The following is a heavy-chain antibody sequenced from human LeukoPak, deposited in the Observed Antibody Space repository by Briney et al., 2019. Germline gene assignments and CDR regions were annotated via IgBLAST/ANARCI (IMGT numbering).Heavy chain of an antibody. CDR2: INPTGGST. CDR1: GYTFTIYY. D-gene: IGHD1-26*01. J-gene: IGHJ5*02. Sequence: ASVKVSCKASGYTFTIYYMHWVRQAPGQGHEWMGLINPTGGSTGYAQKFQGRVTMTRDMSTSTDYMELSSLRSEDTAIYYCARDNSVGDNAWWFDPWGQGTLVTVSS. V-gene: IGHV1-46*01. CDR3: ARDNSVGDNAWWFDP.